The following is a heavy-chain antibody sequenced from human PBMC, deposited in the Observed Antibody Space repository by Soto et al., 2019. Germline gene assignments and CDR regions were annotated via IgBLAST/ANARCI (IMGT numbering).Heavy chain of an antibody. CDR1: GFNFGDYY. Sequence: QMQLVESGGDLVKPGGSLRLSCAASGFNFGDYYMSWVRQASGKGLESVSFVSSTGGYTKYSDSVGGLFTVSRDNGKNSLHLQLNSLRVEDTAVYYGARLRVGVNWYFDLWGRGTLVTVSS. D-gene: IGHD1-26*01. J-gene: IGHJ2*01. V-gene: IGHV3-11*06. CDR2: VSSTGGYT. CDR3: ARLRVGVNWYFDL.